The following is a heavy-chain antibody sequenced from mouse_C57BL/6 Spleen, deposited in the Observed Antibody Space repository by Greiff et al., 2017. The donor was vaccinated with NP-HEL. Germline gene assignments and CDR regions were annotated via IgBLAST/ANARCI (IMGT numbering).Heavy chain of an antibody. Sequence: EVQLQQSGAELVRPGASVKLSCTASGFNIKDDYMHWVKQRPEQGLEWIGWIDPENGDTEYASKFQGKATIKAETSSNTAYQQLTSLTSEDTAVCYCTTCYYGSSLYYAMDYWGQGTSVTVSS. V-gene: IGHV14-4*01. CDR3: TTCYYGSSLYYAMDY. J-gene: IGHJ4*01. D-gene: IGHD1-1*01. CDR2: IDPENGDT. CDR1: GFNIKDDY.